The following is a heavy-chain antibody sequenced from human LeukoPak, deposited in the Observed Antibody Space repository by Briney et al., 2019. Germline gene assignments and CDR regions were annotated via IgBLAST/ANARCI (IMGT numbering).Heavy chain of an antibody. V-gene: IGHV4-61*02. CDR1: GGSISSGSYY. CDR3: ARDIAVAVAFDI. D-gene: IGHD6-19*01. J-gene: IGHJ3*02. CDR2: IYTSGST. Sequence: SETLSLTCTVSGGSISSGSYYWSRIRQPAGKGLEWIGRIYTSGSTNYNPSLKSRVTISVDTSKNQFSLKLSSVTAADTAVYYCARDIAVAVAFDIWGQGTMVTVSS.